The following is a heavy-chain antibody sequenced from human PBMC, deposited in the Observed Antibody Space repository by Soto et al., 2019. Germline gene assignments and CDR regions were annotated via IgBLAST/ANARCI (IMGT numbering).Heavy chain of an antibody. D-gene: IGHD3-3*01. J-gene: IGHJ6*02. CDR1: GFTFSSYG. Sequence: LRLSFAASGFTFSSYGMHWVRQAPGKGLEWVAVISYDGSNKYYADSVKGRFTISRDNSKNTLYLQMNSLRAEDTAVYYCAKDHSTIFGVDYYGMDVWGQGTTVTVSS. CDR2: ISYDGSNK. V-gene: IGHV3-30*18. CDR3: AKDHSTIFGVDYYGMDV.